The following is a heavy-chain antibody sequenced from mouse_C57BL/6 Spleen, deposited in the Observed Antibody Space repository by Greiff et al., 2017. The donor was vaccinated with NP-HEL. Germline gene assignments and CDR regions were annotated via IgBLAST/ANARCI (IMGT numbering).Heavy chain of an antibody. J-gene: IGHJ3*01. V-gene: IGHV1-39*01. Sequence: EVKLQESGPELVKPGASVKISCKASGYSFTDYNMSWVKQSNGKSLEWVGEINRNYGTTSYNHKVKGKATLTVDKSSSTAYIQLNSLTSEDSAVYYCARDAYYGFAYWGQGTPVTVSA. CDR3: ARDAYYGFAY. CDR2: INRNYGTT. D-gene: IGHD2-3*01. CDR1: GYSFTDYN.